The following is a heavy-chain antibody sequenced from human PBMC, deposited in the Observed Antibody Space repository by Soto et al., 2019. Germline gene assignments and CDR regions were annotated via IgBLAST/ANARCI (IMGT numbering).Heavy chain of an antibody. CDR3: AHTWGLPFDY. V-gene: IGHV2-5*01. CDR1: GFSLRTTGVG. J-gene: IGHJ4*02. Sequence: QITLKESGPTLVEPTQTLTLTCTYSGFSLRTTGVGVGWIRQPPGKALEWLGIIYWNDDKRYSPSLKNRFTLNSDMSKSQVVLTMTNMDPVDTATYYCAHTWGLPFDYWGQGTLVIVSS. CDR2: IYWNDDK. D-gene: IGHD3-16*01.